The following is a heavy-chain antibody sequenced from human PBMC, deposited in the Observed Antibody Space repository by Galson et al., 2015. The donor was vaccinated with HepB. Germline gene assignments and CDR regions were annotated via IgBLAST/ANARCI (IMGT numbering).Heavy chain of an antibody. D-gene: IGHD3-22*01. V-gene: IGHV3-23*01. CDR2: ISGGAETM. Sequence: SLRLSCAGSGFTLSSYGMNWVRQAPGKGLEWVSSISGGAETMDYADSVKGRFTISRDSSKNTLYIHMNSLRADDTAVYYCARSSSVVVLTNFDYWGQGTLVTVSS. CDR1: GFTLSSYG. CDR3: ARSSSVVVLTNFDY. J-gene: IGHJ4*02.